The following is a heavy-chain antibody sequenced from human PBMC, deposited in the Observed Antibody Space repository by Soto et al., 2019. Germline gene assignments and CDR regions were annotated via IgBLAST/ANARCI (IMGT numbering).Heavy chain of an antibody. V-gene: IGHV3-21*01. J-gene: IGHJ4*02. D-gene: IGHD7-27*01. Sequence: GGSLRLSCAASGFTFSSYSMNWVRQAPGKGLEWVSSISSSSSYIYYADSVKGRFTISRDNAKNSLYLQMNSLRAEDTAVYYCARGRHWGFPYYFDYWGQGTLVTVSS. CDR1: GFTFSSYS. CDR3: ARGRHWGFPYYFDY. CDR2: ISSSSSYI.